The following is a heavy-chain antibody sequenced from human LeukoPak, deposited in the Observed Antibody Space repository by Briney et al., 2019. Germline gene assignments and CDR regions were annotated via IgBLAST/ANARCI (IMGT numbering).Heavy chain of an antibody. CDR2: IIPIFGTA. J-gene: IGHJ6*02. V-gene: IGHV1-69*13. CDR1: GGTFSSYA. D-gene: IGHD3-3*01. Sequence: SVKVSCKASGGTFSSYAISWVRQAPGQGLEWMGGIIPIFGTANYAQKFQGRVTITADESTSTAYMELSSLRSEDTAVYYCARGQEDTIFGVVISGYYYYGMDVWGQGTTVTVSS. CDR3: ARGQEDTIFGVVISGYYYYGMDV.